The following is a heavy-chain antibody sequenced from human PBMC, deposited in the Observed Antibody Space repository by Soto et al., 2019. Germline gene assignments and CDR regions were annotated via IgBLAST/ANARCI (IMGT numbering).Heavy chain of an antibody. CDR3: ARDQGGSGPFDY. D-gene: IGHD1-26*01. Sequence: ASVKVSCKASGYAFGNFYMQWVRQAPGQGLEWMGIINPSGGYTSYAQNFQGRVTMTRDTSVTTFYIELNSLRFEDTAVYYCARDQGGSGPFDYWGQGTQVTVSS. V-gene: IGHV1-46*01. CDR2: INPSGGYT. J-gene: IGHJ4*02. CDR1: GYAFGNFY.